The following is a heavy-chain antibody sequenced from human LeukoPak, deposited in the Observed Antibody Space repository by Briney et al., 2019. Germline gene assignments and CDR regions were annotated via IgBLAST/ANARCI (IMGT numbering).Heavy chain of an antibody. CDR2: ITPDGTMA. Sequence: PGGSLRLSCAASGFTFSNYEMNWVRQAPGKGPEWISYITPDGTMAYYAGSVRGRFTVSRDNAKNSLYLQMNSLRADDTAVYYRARETIDCGGDCYDYWGQGTLATVSS. V-gene: IGHV3-48*03. J-gene: IGHJ4*02. CDR1: GFTFSNYE. CDR3: ARETIDCGGDCYDY. D-gene: IGHD2-21*01.